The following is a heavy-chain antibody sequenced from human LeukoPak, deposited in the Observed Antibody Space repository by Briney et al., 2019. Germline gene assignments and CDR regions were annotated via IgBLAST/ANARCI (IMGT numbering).Heavy chain of an antibody. CDR2: ISYDGSNK. D-gene: IGHD3-3*01. CDR3: ARTSEAAYYDFWSGYRLGDAFDI. CDR1: GFTFSSYA. J-gene: IGHJ3*02. Sequence: PGGSLRLSCAASGFTFSSYAMHWVRQAPGKGLEWVAVISYDGSNKYYADSVKGRFTISRDNSKNTLYLQMNSLRAEDTAVYYCARTSEAAYYDFWSGYRLGDAFDIWGQGTMVTVSS. V-gene: IGHV3-30-3*01.